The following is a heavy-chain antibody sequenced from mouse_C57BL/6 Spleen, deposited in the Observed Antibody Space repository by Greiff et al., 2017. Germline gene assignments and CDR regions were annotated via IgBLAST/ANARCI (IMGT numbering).Heavy chain of an antibody. CDR1: GYTFTSYW. D-gene: IGHD1-1*01. CDR2: IDPSDSET. V-gene: IGHV1-52*01. CDR3: ARSGAHYYGSSSLCAY. Sequence: QVQLQQPGAELVRPGSSVKLSCKASGYTFTSYWMHWVKQRPIQGLEWIGNIDPSDSETHYNQKFKDKATLTVDKSSSTAYMQLSSLTSEDSAVYYWARSGAHYYGSSSLCAYWGQGTLVTVSA. J-gene: IGHJ3*01.